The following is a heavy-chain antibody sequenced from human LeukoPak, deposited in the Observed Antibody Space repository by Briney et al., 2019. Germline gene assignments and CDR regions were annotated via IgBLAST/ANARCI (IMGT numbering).Heavy chain of an antibody. CDR1: GFTVSSNY. CDR2: IYNGGST. Sequence: GGSLRLSCAASGFTVSSNYMSWVRQAPGKGLEWVSVIYNGGSTYYADSVKGRFTISRDNSKNTLYLQMNSLRAEDTAVYYCARGGYSGTYYFDYWGQGTLVTVSS. D-gene: IGHD1-26*01. J-gene: IGHJ4*02. V-gene: IGHV3-66*01. CDR3: ARGGYSGTYYFDY.